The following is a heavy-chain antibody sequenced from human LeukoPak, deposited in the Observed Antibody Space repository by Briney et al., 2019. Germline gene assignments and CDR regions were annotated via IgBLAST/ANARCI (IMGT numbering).Heavy chain of an antibody. J-gene: IGHJ6*03. D-gene: IGHD3-22*01. CDR3: ARVSLYDSSGYYLGSDYYYYMDV. Sequence: GASVKLSCTASGYTFTSYGISWVRQAPGQGLEWMGWISAYNGNTNYAQKLQGRVTMTTDTSTSTAYMELRSLRSDDTAVYYCARVSLYDSSGYYLGSDYYYYMDVWGKGTTVTVSS. CDR2: ISAYNGNT. CDR1: GYTFTSYG. V-gene: IGHV1-18*01.